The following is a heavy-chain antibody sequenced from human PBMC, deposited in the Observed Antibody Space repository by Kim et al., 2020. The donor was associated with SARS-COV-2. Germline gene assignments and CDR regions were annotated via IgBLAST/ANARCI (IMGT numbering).Heavy chain of an antibody. J-gene: IGHJ5*02. D-gene: IGHD6-6*01. V-gene: IGHV4-34*01. CDR3: ARVFRSGSSLSHNWFDP. Sequence: LKSRVTISVDTSKNQFSLKLSSVAAADTAVYYCARVFRSGSSLSHNWFDPWGQGTLVTVSS.